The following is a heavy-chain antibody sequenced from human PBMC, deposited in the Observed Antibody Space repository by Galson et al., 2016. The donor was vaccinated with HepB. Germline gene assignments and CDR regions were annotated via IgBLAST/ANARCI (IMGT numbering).Heavy chain of an antibody. V-gene: IGHV1-18*01. CDR3: ARDPRKTRYQLLEVYNYYYAMDV. D-gene: IGHD2-2*01. CDR2: INPYNGNT. CDR1: GYTFTSYG. Sequence: SVKVSCKASGYTFTSYGISWVRQAPGQGLEWMGWINPYNGNTNYAQKLQGRLTMTTDTSTSTAYMELRSLRSDDTAVYYCARDPRKTRYQLLEVYNYYYAMDVWGQGTTVTVAS. J-gene: IGHJ6*02.